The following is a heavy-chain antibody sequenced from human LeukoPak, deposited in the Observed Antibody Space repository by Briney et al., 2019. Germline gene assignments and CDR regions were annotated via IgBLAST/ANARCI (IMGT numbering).Heavy chain of an antibody. CDR2: INSDGSTT. V-gene: IGHV3-74*01. D-gene: IGHD4/OR15-4a*01. Sequence: GGSLRLSCAASGRTFSSYWMHWVRQAPGKGLVWVSRINSDGSTTTYADSVKGRFTISRDNAMNTLYLQMNSLRAEDTAVYYCARDRRLWNMDVWGTGTTVTISS. CDR3: ARDRRLWNMDV. CDR1: GRTFSSYW. J-gene: IGHJ6*03.